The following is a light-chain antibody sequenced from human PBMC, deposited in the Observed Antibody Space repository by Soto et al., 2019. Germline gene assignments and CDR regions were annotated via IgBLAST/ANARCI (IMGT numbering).Light chain of an antibody. CDR3: QQYNNWPSWT. V-gene: IGKV3-15*01. CDR1: QSVSIN. CDR2: GAS. Sequence: IVMTQSPATLSVSPVEIVTLSFMASQSVSINLAWYQQKPGQAPRVLIYGASTRATGIPARFSGAGSGAEFTLTISSLQSEDFAVYYCQQYNNWPSWTFGQGTKVDIK. J-gene: IGKJ1*01.